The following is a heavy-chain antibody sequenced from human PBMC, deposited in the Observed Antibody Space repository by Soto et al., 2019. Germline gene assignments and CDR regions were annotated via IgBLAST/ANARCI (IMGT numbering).Heavy chain of an antibody. CDR2: ISAYNGNT. V-gene: IGHV1-18*04. D-gene: IGHD6-13*01. Sequence: GASGKVPCMDSGYTLTSYGISWGRQAPGQGLEWMGWISAYNGNTNYAQKLQGRVTMTTDTSTSTAYMELRSLRSDDTAVYYCARIHAIGYSCSWAQDYWGQGTLVTVYS. J-gene: IGHJ4*02. CDR1: GYTLTSYG. CDR3: ARIHAIGYSCSWAQDY.